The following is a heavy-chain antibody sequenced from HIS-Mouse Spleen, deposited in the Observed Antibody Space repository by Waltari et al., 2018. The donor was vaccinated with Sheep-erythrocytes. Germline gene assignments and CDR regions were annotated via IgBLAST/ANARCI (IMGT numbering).Heavy chain of an antibody. V-gene: IGHV3-9*01. CDR3: AKDISRNIVVVPAAVGDY. J-gene: IGHJ4*02. Sequence: EVQLVESGGGLVQPGRSVRRSCAASGLSFDDYAMHGGRQAQGKGLGVVSCISWNSGSIGHADSVNGRFTISRDSAKNSLYLQMNSLRAEDTSLYYCAKDISRNIVVVPAAVGDYWGQGTLVTVSS. CDR2: ISWNSGSI. CDR1: GLSFDDYA. D-gene: IGHD2-2*01.